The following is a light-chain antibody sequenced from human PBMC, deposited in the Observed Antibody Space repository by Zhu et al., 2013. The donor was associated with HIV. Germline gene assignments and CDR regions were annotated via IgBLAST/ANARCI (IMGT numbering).Light chain of an antibody. Sequence: DIQMTQSPSSVSASVGDRVTITCRASQGISSWLAWYQQKPGKAPKLLIYKTSTLESGVPSRFSGSGSGTDFTLTISCLQSEDFATYYCLQDYNYPPTFGQGTKVEVK. CDR2: KTS. CDR3: LQDYNYPPT. CDR1: QGISSW. J-gene: IGKJ1*01. V-gene: IGKV1-12*01.